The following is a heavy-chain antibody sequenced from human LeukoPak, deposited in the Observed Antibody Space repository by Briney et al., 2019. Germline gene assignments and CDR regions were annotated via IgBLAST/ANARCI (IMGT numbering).Heavy chain of an antibody. V-gene: IGHV3-7*01. CDR1: GFTFSSYW. J-gene: IGHJ4*02. Sequence: GGSLRLSRAPSGFTFSSYWMSWVRQAPGTRREGVANIREDVIVQNYLDSLEPRVTIPNDNPQNSVYLQISSLRCEDPTPYCFFVTTRSRGFGYWGQGTLVTVFS. CDR3: FVTTRSRGFGY. D-gene: IGHD1/OR15-1a*01. CDR2: IREDVIVQ.